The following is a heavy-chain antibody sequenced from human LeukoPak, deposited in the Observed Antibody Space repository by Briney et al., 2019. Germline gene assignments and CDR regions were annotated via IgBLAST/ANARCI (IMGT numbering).Heavy chain of an antibody. CDR1: GFTFSSHW. J-gene: IGHJ4*02. Sequence: GGSLRLSCAASGFTFSSHWMNWVRQAPGKGLEWVSYISSSSSTIYYADSVKGRFTISRDNAKNSLYLQMNSLRAEDTAVYYCARDRGGSGYDFTGYWGQGTLVTVSS. CDR2: ISSSSSTI. CDR3: ARDRGGSGYDFTGY. V-gene: IGHV3-48*01. D-gene: IGHD5-12*01.